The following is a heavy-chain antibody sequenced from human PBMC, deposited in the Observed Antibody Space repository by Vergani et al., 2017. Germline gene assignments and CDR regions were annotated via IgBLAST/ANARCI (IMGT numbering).Heavy chain of an antibody. V-gene: IGHV4-34*01. D-gene: IGHD1-26*01. CDR1: GGSFSGYY. J-gene: IGHJ4*02. CDR2: INHSGST. Sequence: QVQLQQWGAGLLKPSETLSLTCAVYGGSFSGYYWSWIRQPPGKGLEWIGEINHSGSTNYNPSLKSRVTISVDTSKNQFSRKLSSVTAADTAVYYCARGRRGWELMNGHYFDYWGQGTLVTVSS. CDR3: ARGRRGWELMNGHYFDY.